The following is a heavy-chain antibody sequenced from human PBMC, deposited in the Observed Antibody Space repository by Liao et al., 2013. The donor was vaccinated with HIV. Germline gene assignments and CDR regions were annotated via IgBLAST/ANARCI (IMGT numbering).Heavy chain of an antibody. CDR2: IYTSGST. CDR3: ARGLTYYYGSGSPSNYYWYYMDV. D-gene: IGHD3-10*01. V-gene: IGHV4-61*02. J-gene: IGHJ6*03. CDR1: GGSFSSGSYS. Sequence: QVQLQESGPGLVKPSQTLSLTCTVSGGSFSSGSYSWNWIRQPAGKGLEWVGRIYTSGSTNYNPSLRSRVTMSLDTSKNQFSLKLSSVTAADTAVYYCARGLTYYYGSGSPSNYYWYYMDVWGKGTTVTVSS.